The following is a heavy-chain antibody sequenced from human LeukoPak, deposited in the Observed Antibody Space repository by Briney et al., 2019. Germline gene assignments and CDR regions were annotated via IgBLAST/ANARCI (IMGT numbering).Heavy chain of an antibody. CDR3: VKSGGYGLIDY. D-gene: IGHD1-26*01. J-gene: IGHJ4*02. CDR1: GGSISSYY. V-gene: IGHV4-59*04. Sequence: SETLSLTCTVSGGSISSYYWSWIRQPPGKGLEWIGNIYYSGSTYYNASLQSRVTISIDTSKNQFSLRLNSVTAADTAMYFCVKSGGYGLIDYWGQGTLVTVSS. CDR2: IYYSGST.